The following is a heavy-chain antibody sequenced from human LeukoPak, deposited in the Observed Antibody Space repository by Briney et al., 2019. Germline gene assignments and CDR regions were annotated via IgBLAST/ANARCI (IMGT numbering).Heavy chain of an antibody. CDR2: INPNSGGT. CDR3: ARVPRRGYSYCWSY. Sequence: ASVKVSCKASGYTFTGYYMHWVRQAPGQGLEWMGWINPNSGGTNYAQKFQGRVTMTRDTSISTAYMELSRLRSDDTAVYYCARVPRRGYSYCWSYWGQGTLVTVSS. D-gene: IGHD5-18*01. V-gene: IGHV1-2*02. J-gene: IGHJ4*02. CDR1: GYTFTGYY.